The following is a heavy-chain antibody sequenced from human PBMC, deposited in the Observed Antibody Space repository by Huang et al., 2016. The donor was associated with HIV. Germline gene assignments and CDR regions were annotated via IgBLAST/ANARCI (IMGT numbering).Heavy chain of an antibody. CDR2: INAYNGDT. J-gene: IGHJ3*02. Sequence: QVQLVQSGPEVKRPGASVKVSCKASGYTFASYGITWVRQAPGQGLEWIGWINAYNGDTNYAQILQGRVTMTTDTSTSTAYMELRSLRFDDTAVYYCARDRVGWYHAFDMWGQGTMVTVSS. CDR1: GYTFASYG. CDR3: ARDRVGWYHAFDM. D-gene: IGHD2-15*01. V-gene: IGHV1-18*01.